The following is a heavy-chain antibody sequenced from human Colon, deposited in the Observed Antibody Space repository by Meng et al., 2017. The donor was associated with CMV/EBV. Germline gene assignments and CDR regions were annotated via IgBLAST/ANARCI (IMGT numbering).Heavy chain of an antibody. J-gene: IGHJ6*02. V-gene: IGHV4-38-2*02. CDR1: GYFISHDYY. D-gene: IGHD4-11*01. CDR3: ARGPVTARYYGMDV. Sequence: SETLSLTCSVSGYFISHDYYWGWIRQPSEKGLEWIGSIHHTERTYYNPSLKSRATISVDTSKNQFYLKLSSVTAADTAVYYCARGPVTARYYGMDVWGQGTTVTVSS. CDR2: IHHTERT.